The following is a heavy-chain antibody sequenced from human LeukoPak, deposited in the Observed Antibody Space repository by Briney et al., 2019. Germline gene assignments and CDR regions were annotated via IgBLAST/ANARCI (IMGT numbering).Heavy chain of an antibody. CDR3: ARVPTAAAVVYFDY. CDR2: IYHSGST. Sequence: SETLSLTCAVSGGSISGGGYSWSWIRQPPGKGLEWIGYIYHSGSTYYNPSLKSRVTISVDRSKNQFSLKLSSVTAADTAVYYCARVPTAAAVVYFDYWGQGTLVTVSS. CDR1: GGSISGGGYS. J-gene: IGHJ4*02. V-gene: IGHV4-30-2*01. D-gene: IGHD6-13*01.